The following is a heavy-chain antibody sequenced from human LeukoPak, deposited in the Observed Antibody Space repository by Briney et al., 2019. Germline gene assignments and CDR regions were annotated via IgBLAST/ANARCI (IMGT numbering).Heavy chain of an antibody. J-gene: IGHJ4*02. D-gene: IGHD6-13*01. Sequence: PGRSLRPSCAASGFTFSSYSMNWVRQAPGKGLEWVSSISSSSSYIYYADSVKGRFTISRDNAKNSLYLQMNSLRAEDTAVYYCARDKAAAGHLDYWGQGTLVTVSS. CDR3: ARDKAAAGHLDY. CDR1: GFTFSSYS. CDR2: ISSSSSYI. V-gene: IGHV3-21*01.